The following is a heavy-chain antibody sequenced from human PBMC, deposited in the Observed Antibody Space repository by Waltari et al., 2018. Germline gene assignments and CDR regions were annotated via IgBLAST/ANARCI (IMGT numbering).Heavy chain of an antibody. D-gene: IGHD2-2*01. CDR1: GYSISSGYY. Sequence: QVQLQESGPGLVKPSETLSLTCAVSGYSISSGYYWGWIRQPPGKGLGWIGSIYHSGSTYYNPSLKSRVTISVDTSKNQFSLKLSSVTAADTAVYYCARQGAQGCSSTSCYELSDAFDIWGQGTMVTVSS. V-gene: IGHV4-38-2*01. CDR3: ARQGAQGCSSTSCYELSDAFDI. CDR2: IYHSGST. J-gene: IGHJ3*02.